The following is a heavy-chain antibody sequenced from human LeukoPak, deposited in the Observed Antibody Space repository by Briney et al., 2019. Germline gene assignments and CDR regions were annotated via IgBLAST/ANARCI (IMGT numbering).Heavy chain of an antibody. CDR1: GYTFTGYY. D-gene: IGHD3-22*01. CDR2: INPNSGGT. Sequence: ASVKVSCKASGYTFTGYYMHWVRQAPGQGLEWMGWINPNSGGTNYAQKFQGRVTMTRDTSISTAYMELRSLRSDDTAVYYCARILPPYYYDSSGYYYPDYWGRGTLVTVSS. V-gene: IGHV1-2*02. CDR3: ARILPPYYYDSSGYYYPDY. J-gene: IGHJ4*02.